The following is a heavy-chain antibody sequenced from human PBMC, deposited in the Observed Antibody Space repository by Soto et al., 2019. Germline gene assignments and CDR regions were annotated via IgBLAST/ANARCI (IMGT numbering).Heavy chain of an antibody. Sequence: QVQLVQSGTEVKKPGSSVKVSCKASGDTFSFYTINWVRQAPGLGLEWVGRINPIVSMSNYAQKFQGRVXXXXXXXXXXXXXXXXXXXXXXXXXXXXXXXXGXGYRAFDYWGQGALVIVSS. CDR3: XXXXGXGYRAFDY. CDR1: GDTFSFYT. J-gene: IGHJ4*02. D-gene: IGHD2-15*01. V-gene: IGHV1-69*02. CDR2: INPIVSMS.